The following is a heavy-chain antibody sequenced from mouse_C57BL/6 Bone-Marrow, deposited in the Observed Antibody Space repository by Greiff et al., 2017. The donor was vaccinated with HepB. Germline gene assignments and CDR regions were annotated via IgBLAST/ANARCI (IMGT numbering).Heavy chain of an antibody. J-gene: IGHJ1*03. CDR2: IYPGSGST. CDR3: DGYYGSSYGWYFDV. CDR1: GYTFTSYW. Sequence: QVQLQQPGAELVKPGASVKMSCKASGYTFTSYWITWVKQRPGQGLEWIGDIYPGSGSTNYNEKFKSKATLTVDTSSSTAYMQLSSLTSEDSAVYYCDGYYGSSYGWYFDVWGTGTTVTVSS. D-gene: IGHD1-1*01. V-gene: IGHV1-55*01.